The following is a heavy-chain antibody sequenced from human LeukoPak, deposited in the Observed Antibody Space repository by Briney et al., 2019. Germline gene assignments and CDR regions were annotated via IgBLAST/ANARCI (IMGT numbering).Heavy chain of an antibody. CDR3: ARGYYDLLTGHVVTYYFDY. CDR1: GYTFTNYA. J-gene: IGHJ4*02. V-gene: IGHV1-3*01. Sequence: ASVKVSCKASGYTFTNYAVHWVRQAPGQRLEWMGWINAGNGKTNYSQKFQVRVTLTRDTSASTVYMELSSLRSEDTAVYYCARGYYDLLTGHVVTYYFDYWGQGTLVTISS. D-gene: IGHD3-9*01. CDR2: INAGNGKT.